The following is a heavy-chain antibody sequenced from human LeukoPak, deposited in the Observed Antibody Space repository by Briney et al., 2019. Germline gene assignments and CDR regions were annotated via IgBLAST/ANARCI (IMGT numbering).Heavy chain of an antibody. CDR2: IWYDGSNK. CDR1: GFTFSSYG. CDR3: ARDRYYFGSGPFDS. V-gene: IGHV3-33*01. Sequence: GEFLRLSCAASGFTFSSYGIHWVRQAPEKGLEWVADIWYDGSNKYYADSVKGRFTISRDNSKNTLDLQMNSLRVEDTAVYYCARDRYYFGSGPFDSWGHGTLVTVSS. D-gene: IGHD3-10*01. J-gene: IGHJ4*01.